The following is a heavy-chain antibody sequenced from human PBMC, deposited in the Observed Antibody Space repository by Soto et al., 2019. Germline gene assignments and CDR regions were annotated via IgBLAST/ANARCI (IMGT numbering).Heavy chain of an antibody. CDR1: GFTFSTYW. CDR2: INSGGSST. D-gene: IGHD6-19*01. Sequence: GGSLRLSCAASGFTFSTYWMHWVRQAPGKGLVWVSRINSGGSSTSFADSVKGRFTISRDNAKNTLYLQMNSLRADDTAMYYCARDSYSSARYYFDYWGQGTLVTVSS. J-gene: IGHJ4*02. V-gene: IGHV3-74*01. CDR3: ARDSYSSARYYFDY.